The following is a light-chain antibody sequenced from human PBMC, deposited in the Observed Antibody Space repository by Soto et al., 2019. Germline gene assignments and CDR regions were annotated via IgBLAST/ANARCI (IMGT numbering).Light chain of an antibody. CDR1: QSVSSN. Sequence: EIVMTQSPATLSVSPGERATLSCRASQSVSSNLAWYQQKPGQAPRLLIYGASTRATSIPARFSGSGSGTEFTLTISSLQSEDFAVYYCQHYNNWPPITFGQGTRLEIK. CDR3: QHYNNWPPIT. V-gene: IGKV3-15*01. CDR2: GAS. J-gene: IGKJ5*01.